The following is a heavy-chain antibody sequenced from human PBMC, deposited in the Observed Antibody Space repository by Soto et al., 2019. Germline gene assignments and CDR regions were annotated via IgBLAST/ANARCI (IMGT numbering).Heavy chain of an antibody. Sequence: QVQLVESGGGVVQPGRSLRLSCAASGFTFSSYGMHWVRQAPGKGLEWVAVISYDGSNKYYADSVKGRFTISRDNSKNTLYLQMNSLRAEDAAVYYCAKAVGATTDWFDPWGQGTLGTVSS. V-gene: IGHV3-30*18. D-gene: IGHD1-26*01. CDR3: AKAVGATTDWFDP. CDR2: ISYDGSNK. CDR1: GFTFSSYG. J-gene: IGHJ5*02.